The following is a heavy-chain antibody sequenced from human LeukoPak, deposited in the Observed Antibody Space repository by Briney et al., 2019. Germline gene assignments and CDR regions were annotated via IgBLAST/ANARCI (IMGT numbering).Heavy chain of an antibody. CDR1: GGSISSYY. CDR3: VRQKLEWLSRYYYYYYYMYV. V-gene: IGHV4-4*09. Sequence: SETLSLTCTVSGGSISSYYWSWIRQPPGKGLEWIGYIYTSGSTNYNPSLKSRVTISVDTSKNQFSLKLSSVTAADTAVYYCVRQKLEWLSRYYYYYYYMYVWGKGTTVTVSS. D-gene: IGHD3-3*01. CDR2: IYTSGST. J-gene: IGHJ6*03.